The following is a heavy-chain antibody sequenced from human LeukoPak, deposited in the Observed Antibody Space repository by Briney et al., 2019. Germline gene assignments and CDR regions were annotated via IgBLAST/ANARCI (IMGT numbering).Heavy chain of an antibody. CDR2: INPSGGST. J-gene: IGHJ4*02. CDR3: ARVLGGAAAGTELNLSY. Sequence: ASVKVSCKASGYTFTSYYMRWVRQAPGQGLEWMGIINPSGGSTSYAQKFQGRVTMTRDTSTSTVYMELSSLRSEDTAVYYCARVLGGAAAGTELNLSYWGQGTLVTISS. D-gene: IGHD6-13*01. V-gene: IGHV1-46*01. CDR1: GYTFTSYY.